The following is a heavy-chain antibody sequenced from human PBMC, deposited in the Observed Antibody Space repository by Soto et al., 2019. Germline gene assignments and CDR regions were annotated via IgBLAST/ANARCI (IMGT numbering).Heavy chain of an antibody. J-gene: IGHJ4*02. CDR2: IHQGGFR. CDR1: GTSISSYY. Sequence: SETLSLTCTVSGTSISSYYWTWVRQSPGKGLEWIAYIHQGGFRDYNPSLKSRLAISIDTSESQFSLRLSSVTAADTAVYYCARERYYFDYWGQGLLVTVSS. CDR3: ARERYYFDY. V-gene: IGHV4-59*01.